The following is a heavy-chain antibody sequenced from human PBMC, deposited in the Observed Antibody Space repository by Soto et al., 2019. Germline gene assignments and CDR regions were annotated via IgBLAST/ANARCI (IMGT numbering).Heavy chain of an antibody. Sequence: GGSLRLSCAASGFSFRNYWMGWVRQAPGKGLEWVLSIKHDGSETYSVDSVKGRFTSSRDNAENSVYLQMHSLRAEDTAVYFCAKGYGYYFDSWGQGTLVTVSS. CDR1: GFSFRNYW. D-gene: IGHD4-17*01. V-gene: IGHV3-7*03. J-gene: IGHJ4*02. CDR3: AKGYGYYFDS. CDR2: IKHDGSET.